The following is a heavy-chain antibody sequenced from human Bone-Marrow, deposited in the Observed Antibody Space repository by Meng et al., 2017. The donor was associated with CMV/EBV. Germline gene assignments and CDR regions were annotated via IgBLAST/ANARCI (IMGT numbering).Heavy chain of an antibody. CDR2: IYYSGST. CDR3: ARGAVAGWFDP. Sequence: GSLRLSCTVSGGSVSSGSYYWSWIRQPPGKGLEWIGYIYYSGSTNYNPSLKSRVTISVDTSKNQFSLKLSSVTAADTAVYYCARGAVAGWFDPWGQGTRVTGYS. V-gene: IGHV4-61*01. D-gene: IGHD2-15*01. CDR1: GGSVSSGSYY. J-gene: IGHJ5*02.